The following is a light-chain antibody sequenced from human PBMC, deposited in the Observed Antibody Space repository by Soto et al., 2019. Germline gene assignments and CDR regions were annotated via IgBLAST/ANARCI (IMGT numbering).Light chain of an antibody. J-gene: IGKJ1*01. CDR2: GAS. CDR1: QSISNN. Sequence: EIVMTQSPATLSVSPGERATISCRAGQSISNNLAWYQQKPGQAPRLLIYGASTRATGIPARFTGSGSGTEFSLTISSLQSEDLAVYYCQQYSNWPRTFGQGTKVEIK. V-gene: IGKV3-15*01. CDR3: QQYSNWPRT.